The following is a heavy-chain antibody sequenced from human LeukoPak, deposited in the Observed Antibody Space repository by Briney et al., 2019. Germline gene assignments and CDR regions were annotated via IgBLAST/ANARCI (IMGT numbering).Heavy chain of an antibody. CDR1: GFTFSSYG. J-gene: IGHJ6*03. D-gene: IGHD3-10*01. CDR2: IQYDGTYK. Sequence: GGSLRLSCAASGFTFSSYGMHWVRQAPGKGLEWLAFIQYDGTYKYYADSVKGRFTISRDNSKNTLYLQMNSLRAEDTAVYYCARSLRVRGVPDYMDVWGKGTTVIISS. CDR3: ARSLRVRGVPDYMDV. V-gene: IGHV3-30*02.